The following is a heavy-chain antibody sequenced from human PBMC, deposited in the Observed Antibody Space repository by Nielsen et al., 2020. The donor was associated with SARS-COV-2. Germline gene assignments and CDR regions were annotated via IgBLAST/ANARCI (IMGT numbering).Heavy chain of an antibody. J-gene: IGHJ4*02. CDR1: GFTFSSYA. V-gene: IGHV3-64*04. D-gene: IGHD3-10*01. CDR2: ISSNGGST. CDR3: ASSDGSGSYPFDY. Sequence: GESLKISCSASGFTFSSYAMHWVRQAPGKGLEYVSAISSNGGSTYYADSVKGRFTTSRDNSKDTLYLQMNSLRAEDTAVYYCASSDGSGSYPFDYWGQGTLVTVSS.